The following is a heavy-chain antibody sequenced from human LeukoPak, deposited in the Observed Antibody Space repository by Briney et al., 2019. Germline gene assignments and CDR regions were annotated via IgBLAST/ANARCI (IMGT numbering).Heavy chain of an antibody. CDR3: ARVSLSNPGSLDY. CDR2: ISGSGGST. CDR1: GFTFSSYA. D-gene: IGHD3-16*02. Sequence: RAGGSLRLSCAASGFTFSSYAMSWVRQAPEKGLEWVSAISGSGGSTYYADSVKGRFTISRDNAKNSLYLQMNSLRAEDTAVYYCARVSLSNPGSLDYWGQGTLVTVSS. J-gene: IGHJ4*02. V-gene: IGHV3-23*01.